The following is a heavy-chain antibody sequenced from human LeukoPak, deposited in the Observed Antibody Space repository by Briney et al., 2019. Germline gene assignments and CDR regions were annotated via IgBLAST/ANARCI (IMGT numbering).Heavy chain of an antibody. CDR2: INEDGSEK. D-gene: IGHD5-24*01. CDR1: DFSFETYW. V-gene: IGHV3-7*01. Sequence: GSLRLSCVALDFSFETYWMSWVRQAPGKGPEWVANINEDGSEKHYVGSVRGRFTISRGNADNSLHLQMNSLRPEDMAVYYCARGETMDVWGKGTTVTVSS. J-gene: IGHJ6*03. CDR3: ARGETMDV.